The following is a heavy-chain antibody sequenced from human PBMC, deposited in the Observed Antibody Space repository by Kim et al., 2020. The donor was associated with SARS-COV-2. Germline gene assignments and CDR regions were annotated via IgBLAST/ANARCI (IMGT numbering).Heavy chain of an antibody. J-gene: IGHJ4*02. CDR1: GYRFPNYW. CDR3: ARGPYGDLPFDY. V-gene: IGHV5-51*01. CDR2: IYPTDSST. Sequence: GESLKISCKGSGYRFPNYWIAWVRQMSGKGLEYMGSIYPTDSSTTYSPSFQGQVSISADKSFNTAYLQWSSLKASDTGIYYCARGPYGDLPFDYWGQGTLVTVSS. D-gene: IGHD4-17*01.